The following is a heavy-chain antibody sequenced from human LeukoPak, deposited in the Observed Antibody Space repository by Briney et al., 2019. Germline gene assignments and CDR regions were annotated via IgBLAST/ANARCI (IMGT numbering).Heavy chain of an antibody. CDR3: AKVAKYYYGPETYYFFEQ. CDR1: GFTFSSDA. CDR2: INQDGTEK. D-gene: IGHD3-10*01. Sequence: GGSLRLSCAASGFTFSSDAMSWVRQAPGKGLEWVANINQDGTEKYYVDSVKGRFTISRDYAKNSLYLQMNSLRVEDTAVYYCAKVAKYYYGPETYYFFEQWGQGTPVTASS. V-gene: IGHV3-7*01. J-gene: IGHJ4*02.